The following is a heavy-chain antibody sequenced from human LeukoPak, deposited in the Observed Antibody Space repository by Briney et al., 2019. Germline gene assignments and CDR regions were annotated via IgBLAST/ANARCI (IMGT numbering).Heavy chain of an antibody. CDR3: AREDYGSGGYYFDY. CDR2: ISNDGSNK. V-gene: IGHV3-30-3*01. CDR1: GFTFSRYA. D-gene: IGHD3-10*01. J-gene: IGHJ4*02. Sequence: GGSLRLSCAASGFTFSRYAMHWVRQAPGKGLEWVAVISNDGSNKYYADSVKGRLTISRDNSKNSLYLQMNSLRAEDTAVYYCAREDYGSGGYYFDYWGQGTLVTVSS.